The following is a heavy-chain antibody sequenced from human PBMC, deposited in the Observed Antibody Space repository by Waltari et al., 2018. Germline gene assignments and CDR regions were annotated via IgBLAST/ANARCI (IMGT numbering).Heavy chain of an antibody. CDR3: AKDPYGSGSPMYYFDY. J-gene: IGHJ4*02. CDR1: GFTFSSYG. V-gene: IGHV3-33*06. D-gene: IGHD3-10*01. CDR2: IWYDGSNK. Sequence: QVQLVESGGGVVQPGRSLRLSCAASGFTFSSYGMHWVRQAPGKGLEWVAVIWYDGSNKYYAVSVKGRFTISRDNSKNTLYLQMNSLRAEDTAVYYCAKDPYGSGSPMYYFDYWGQGTLVTVSS.